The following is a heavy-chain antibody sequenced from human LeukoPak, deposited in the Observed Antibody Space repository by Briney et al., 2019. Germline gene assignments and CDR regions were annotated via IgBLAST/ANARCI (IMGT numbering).Heavy chain of an antibody. CDR2: IIPIFGTA. J-gene: IGHJ4*02. V-gene: IGHV1-69*05. Sequence: GASVKVSCKASGGTFSSYAISWVRQAPGQGLEWMGGIIPIFGTANYAQKFQGRVTITTDESTSTAYMELSSLRAEDTAVYYCARVRVVPACFDYWGQGTLVTVSS. CDR1: GGTFSSYA. D-gene: IGHD2-2*01. CDR3: ARVRVVPACFDY.